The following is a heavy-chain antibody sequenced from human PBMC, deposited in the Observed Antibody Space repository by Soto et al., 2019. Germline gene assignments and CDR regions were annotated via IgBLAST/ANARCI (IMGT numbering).Heavy chain of an antibody. CDR2: IIPIFGTA. D-gene: IGHD3-22*01. CDR1: GGTFSSYA. Sequence: ASVKVSCKASGGTFSSYAISWVRQAPGQGLEWMGGIIPIFGTANYAQKFQGRVTITADKSTSTAYMELSSLRSEDTAVYYCASPSYYYDSSGYYSFDYWGQGTLVTVSS. CDR3: ASPSYYYDSSGYYSFDY. V-gene: IGHV1-69*06. J-gene: IGHJ4*02.